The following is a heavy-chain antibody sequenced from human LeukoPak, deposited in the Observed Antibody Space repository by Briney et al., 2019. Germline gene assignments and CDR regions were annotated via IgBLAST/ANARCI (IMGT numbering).Heavy chain of an antibody. D-gene: IGHD3-22*01. CDR2: IYYSGST. J-gene: IGHJ4*02. Sequence: SQTLSLTCAVYGGSFSGYYWSWIRQPPGKGLEWIGYIYYSGSTNYNPSLKSRVTISVDTSKNQFSLKLSSVTAADTAVYYCARDRHYYDSSGFDYWGQGTLVTVSS. V-gene: IGHV4-59*01. CDR1: GGSFSGYY. CDR3: ARDRHYYDSSGFDY.